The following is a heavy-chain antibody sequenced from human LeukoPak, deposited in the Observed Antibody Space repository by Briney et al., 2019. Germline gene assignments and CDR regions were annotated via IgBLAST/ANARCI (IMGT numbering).Heavy chain of an antibody. CDR1: GYTFTSYV. V-gene: IGHV1-8*01. Sequence: ASVKVSCKASGYTFTSYVVNWVRQATGQGLEWMGWVNPNSGNTAYAQNFQGRVTMTSDTSINTAYMELSSLRSEDTAVYYCASGAWTSSFDYWGQGTLVTVSS. J-gene: IGHJ4*02. D-gene: IGHD6-6*01. CDR3: ASGAWTSSFDY. CDR2: VNPNSGNT.